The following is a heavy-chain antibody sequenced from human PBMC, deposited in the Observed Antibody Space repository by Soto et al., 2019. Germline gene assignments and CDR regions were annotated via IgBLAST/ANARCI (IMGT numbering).Heavy chain of an antibody. V-gene: IGHV4-31*03. J-gene: IGHJ5*02. CDR1: GGSISSGGYY. CDR2: IYYSGST. D-gene: IGHD2-2*01. CDR3: ARSPDLLVPAASGGWFDP. Sequence: QVQLQESGPGLVKPSQTLSLTCTVSGGSISSGGYYWSWIRQHPGKGLEWIGYIYYSGSTYYNPSLKSRVTISVDTSKNQFSLKLSSVTAADTAVYYCARSPDLLVPAASGGWFDPWGQGTLVTVSS.